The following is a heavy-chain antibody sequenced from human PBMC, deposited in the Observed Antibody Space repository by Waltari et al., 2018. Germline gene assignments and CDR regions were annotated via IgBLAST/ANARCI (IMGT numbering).Heavy chain of an antibody. D-gene: IGHD6-25*01. Sequence: QVQLVQSGAEVKKPGASVTVSCKASGYTFTSYDINWVRRATGQGLEWMGWMNPNSGNTGYAQKSQGRVTMTRNTSISTAYIELSSLRSEDPAVYYCARGDSSAGGDYWGQGTLVTVSS. V-gene: IGHV1-8*01. CDR2: MNPNSGNT. CDR3: ARGDSSAGGDY. J-gene: IGHJ4*02. CDR1: GYTFTSYD.